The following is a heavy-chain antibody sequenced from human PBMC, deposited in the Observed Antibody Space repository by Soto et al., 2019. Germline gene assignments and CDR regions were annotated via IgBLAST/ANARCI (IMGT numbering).Heavy chain of an antibody. CDR2: IYPGDSDT. Sequence: GASLKISCTGSGYSFTSYWIGWVRQMPGKGLEWMGIIYPGDSDTRYSPSFQGQVTISADTSISTAYLQWSSLKASDTAMYYCARQPSSGYYFRGRISMDVWGQGTTVTVAS. CDR1: GYSFTSYW. J-gene: IGHJ6*02. V-gene: IGHV5-51*01. D-gene: IGHD3-22*01. CDR3: ARQPSSGYYFRGRISMDV.